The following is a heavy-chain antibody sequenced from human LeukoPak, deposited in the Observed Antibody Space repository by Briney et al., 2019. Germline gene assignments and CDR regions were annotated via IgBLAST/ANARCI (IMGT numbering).Heavy chain of an antibody. CDR1: GFAVSSNY. CDR3: ARHLGDSGYGNLAQ. J-gene: IGHJ4*02. Sequence: PGGSLRLSRAASGFAVSSNYMSWVRQALGKGLEWVSVIYSGGSTYYADSVGGRFIISRDTSKNTVYLQLHSLRVEDTAVYYCARHLGDSGYGNLAQGGEGTLFTVPS. D-gene: IGHD5-12*01. V-gene: IGHV3-66*04. CDR2: IYSGGST.